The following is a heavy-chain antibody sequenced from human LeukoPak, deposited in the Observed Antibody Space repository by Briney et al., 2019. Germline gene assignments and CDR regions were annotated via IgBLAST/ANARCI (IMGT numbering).Heavy chain of an antibody. CDR1: AFTSSSLA. CDR3: AKDGHSSQPYNWFDP. Sequence: GGSLRLACAASAFTSSSLAMSWVRQAPGNGLEWVSAISGSGGSTYYADSVKGRFPISRDNSKNTLYLQMNSLRAEDTAVYYCAKDGHSSQPYNWFDPWGQGTLVTVSS. V-gene: IGHV3-23*01. D-gene: IGHD4-4*01. CDR2: ISGSGGST. J-gene: IGHJ5*02.